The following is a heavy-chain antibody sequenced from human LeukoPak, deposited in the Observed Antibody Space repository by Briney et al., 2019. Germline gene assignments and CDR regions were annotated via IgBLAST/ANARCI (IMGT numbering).Heavy chain of an antibody. Sequence: SETLSLTCAVYGGSFSGYYWSWIRQPPGNGLEWIGEINHSGSTNYNPSLMSRVTISVDTSKNQFSLKLSSVTAADTAVYYCARMATVNDYWGQGTLVTVSS. CDR2: INHSGST. D-gene: IGHD5-24*01. CDR3: ARMATVNDY. J-gene: IGHJ4*02. V-gene: IGHV4-34*01. CDR1: GGSFSGYY.